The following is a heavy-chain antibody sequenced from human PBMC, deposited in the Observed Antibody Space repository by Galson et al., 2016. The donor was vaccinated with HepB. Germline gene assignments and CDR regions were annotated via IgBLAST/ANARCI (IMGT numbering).Heavy chain of an antibody. Sequence: SETLSLTCNVSQGAIVSFYWSWVRQTPGKGLEWIGDIFYSGSTSFNPSLKSRVTMSIDLPERQFLLRLKSVTDADTAAYYCARGPTQLWSPRPFDIWGQGTLVTVSS. V-gene: IGHV4-59*12. D-gene: IGHD5-18*01. J-gene: IGHJ3*02. CDR2: IFYSGST. CDR1: QGAIVSFY. CDR3: ARGPTQLWSPRPFDI.